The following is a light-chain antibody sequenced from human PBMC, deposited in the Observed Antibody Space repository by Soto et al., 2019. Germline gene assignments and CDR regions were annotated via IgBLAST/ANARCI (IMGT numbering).Light chain of an antibody. V-gene: IGLV2-14*01. CDR2: EVS. CDR1: SSDIGAYDY. J-gene: IGLJ1*01. Sequence: QSVLTQPASVSASPGQSITISCTGTSSDIGAYDYVSWYQQHPGKAPKLMIYEVSHRPSGISHRFSASKSGNTASLTISGLQAEDEADYYCSSYTTRGTLNYVFGSGTKV. CDR3: SSYTTRGTLNYV.